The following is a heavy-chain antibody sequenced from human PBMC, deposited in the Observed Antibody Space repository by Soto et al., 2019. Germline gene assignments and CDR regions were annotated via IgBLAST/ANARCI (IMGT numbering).Heavy chain of an antibody. CDR1: GFTFSSYA. Sequence: RRLSCAASGFTFSSYAMSWVRQAPGKGLEWVSAISGSGGSTYYAGSVKGRFTISRDNSKNTLYLQMNSLRAEDTAVYYCAKAPIFSGSPYWGQGTLVTVS. CDR3: AKAPIFSGSPY. CDR2: ISGSGGST. J-gene: IGHJ4*02. D-gene: IGHD1-26*01. V-gene: IGHV3-23*01.